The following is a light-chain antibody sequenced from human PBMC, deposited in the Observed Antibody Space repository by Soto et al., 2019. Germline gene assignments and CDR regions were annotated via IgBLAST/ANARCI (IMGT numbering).Light chain of an antibody. CDR1: SSNIGADFD. J-gene: IGLJ3*02. CDR2: GNS. V-gene: IGLV1-40*01. Sequence: QSVLTQPPSVSGAPGQRVTISCTGSSSNIGADFDVHWYQQLPGTAPKLLIYGNSNRPSRVPDRFSGSKSGSSASLAITGLQAEDEADYYCQSYDSSLRGWVFGGGTQLTVL. CDR3: QSYDSSLRGWV.